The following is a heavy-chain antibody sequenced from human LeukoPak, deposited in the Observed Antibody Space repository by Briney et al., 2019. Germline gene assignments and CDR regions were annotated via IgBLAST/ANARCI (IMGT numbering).Heavy chain of an antibody. CDR1: GGSISSSSYY. V-gene: IGHV4-39*01. J-gene: IGHJ4*02. D-gene: IGHD3-22*01. CDR2: IYYSGST. Sequence: SETLSLTCTVSGGSISSSSYYWGWIRQPPGKGLEWIGSIYYSGSTYYNPSLKSRVTISVDTSKNQFSLKLSSVTAADTAVYYCARLGYDSSGYYPPTPHYFGYWGQGTLVTVSS. CDR3: ARLGYDSSGYYPPTPHYFGY.